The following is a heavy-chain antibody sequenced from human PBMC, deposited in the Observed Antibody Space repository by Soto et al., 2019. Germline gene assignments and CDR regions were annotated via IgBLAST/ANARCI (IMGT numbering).Heavy chain of an antibody. CDR2: IYHSGST. CDR3: VFSWAGRGVPFVS. D-gene: IGHD3-10*01. Sequence: SVTLWRTCAVSAGSISIRGYSWSWIRQPPGKGLAWIGYIYHSGSTYYNPSLKSRVTISVDRSKNQFALKKTSVIAADTSVYYWVFSWAGRGVPFVSGGQGALVTVSS. J-gene: IGHJ4*02. CDR1: AGSISIRGYS. V-gene: IGHV4-30-2*01.